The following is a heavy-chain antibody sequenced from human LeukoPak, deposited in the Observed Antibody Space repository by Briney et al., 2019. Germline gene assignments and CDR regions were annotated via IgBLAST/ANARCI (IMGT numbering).Heavy chain of an antibody. D-gene: IGHD3-10*02. CDR1: GGSISSYY. J-gene: IGHJ4*02. V-gene: IGHV4-59*01. Sequence: SETLSLTCTVSGGSISSYYWSWIRQPPGKGLEWIGYIYYSGSTNYNPSLKSRVTISVDTSKNQFSLKLSSVTAADTAVYYCARAEFMYGELGLFDYWGQGTLDTVSS. CDR2: IYYSGST. CDR3: ARAEFMYGELGLFDY.